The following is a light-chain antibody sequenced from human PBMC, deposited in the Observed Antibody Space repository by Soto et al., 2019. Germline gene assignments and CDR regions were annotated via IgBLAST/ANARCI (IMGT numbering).Light chain of an antibody. CDR1: SSDVGGYNY. Sequence: QSALTQPASVSGSPGQSITISCTGTSSDVGGYNYVSWYQQHPGKAPKLMMYDVSNRPSGVSNRFSGSKSGNTASLTISGLQAEDEADYYCSSYTSSSTRVFGGGTKVTV. J-gene: IGLJ2*01. CDR2: DVS. V-gene: IGLV2-14*01. CDR3: SSYTSSSTRV.